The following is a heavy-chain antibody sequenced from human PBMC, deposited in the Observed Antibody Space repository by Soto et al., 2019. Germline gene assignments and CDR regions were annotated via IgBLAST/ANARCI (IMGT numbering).Heavy chain of an antibody. D-gene: IGHD3-16*01. CDR2: TYYNGNA. V-gene: IGHV4-59*04. CDR1: GASLSGYC. CDR3: ARHNGLLYVGYYYDMDV. Sequence: PSETLSLTCTVSGASLSGYCWSWIRHPQGKGLEWIGTTYYNGNAYYNPSLKSRVTMSVDTSKNQFSLKLSSVTAADTAVYYCARHNGLLYVGYYYDMDVWGQGTTVTVSS. J-gene: IGHJ6*02.